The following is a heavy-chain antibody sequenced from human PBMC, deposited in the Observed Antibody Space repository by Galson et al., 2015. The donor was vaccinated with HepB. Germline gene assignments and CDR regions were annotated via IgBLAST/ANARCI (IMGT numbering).Heavy chain of an antibody. CDR2: ISYDGSNT. Sequence: SLRLSCAASGFTFSSYAMHWVRQAPGKGLEWVVVISYDGSNTYYADSVKGRFTISRDNSKNTLYLQMNSLRTEDTAVYYCARDSNHLRAGHHIIGLSVNYYGMDVWGQGITVTVSS. V-gene: IGHV3-30-3*01. CDR1: GFTFSSYA. CDR3: ARDSNHLRAGHHIIGLSVNYYGMDV. D-gene: IGHD1-14*01. J-gene: IGHJ6*02.